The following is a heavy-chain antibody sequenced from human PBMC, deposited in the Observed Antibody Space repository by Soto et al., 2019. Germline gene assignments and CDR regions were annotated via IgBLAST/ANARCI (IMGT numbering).Heavy chain of an antibody. V-gene: IGHV3-48*03. Sequence: AVSLRLSCAASGFTFSSYEMNWVRQAPGKGLEWVSYISSSGSTIYYADSVKGRFTISRDNAKNSLYLQMNSLRAEDTAVYYCARAEYDFWSGYYTRWFDPWGQGTLVTVSS. CDR1: GFTFSSYE. J-gene: IGHJ5*02. CDR3: ARAEYDFWSGYYTRWFDP. CDR2: ISSSGSTI. D-gene: IGHD3-3*01.